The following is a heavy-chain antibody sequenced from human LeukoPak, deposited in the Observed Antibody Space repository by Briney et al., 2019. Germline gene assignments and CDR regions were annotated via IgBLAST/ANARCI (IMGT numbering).Heavy chain of an antibody. CDR3: ARDRPSIVGAKGAFDI. V-gene: IGHV4-30-4*01. J-gene: IGHJ3*02. D-gene: IGHD1-26*01. CDR1: GGSISRGDYY. Sequence: SETLSLTCTVSGGSISRGDYYWSWIRQPPGKGLEWIGYIYYSGSTYYNPSLKSRVTISVDTSKNQFSLKLSSVTAADTAVYYYARDRPSIVGAKGAFDIWGQGTMVTVSS. CDR2: IYYSGST.